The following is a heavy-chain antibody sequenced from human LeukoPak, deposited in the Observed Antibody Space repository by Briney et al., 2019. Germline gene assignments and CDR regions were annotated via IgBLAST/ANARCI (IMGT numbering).Heavy chain of an antibody. CDR3: AREEGAPIAAANI. CDR2: ISAYNGDT. Sequence: ASVKVSSKASGYIFTSYSISWVRQAPGQGLEWMGWISAYNGDTNYVQKLQGRVTMTTDTSTSTAYMELKSLRSDDTAVYYCAREEGAPIAAANIWGLGTKVTVSS. J-gene: IGHJ3*02. V-gene: IGHV1-18*01. D-gene: IGHD6-13*01. CDR1: GYIFTSYS.